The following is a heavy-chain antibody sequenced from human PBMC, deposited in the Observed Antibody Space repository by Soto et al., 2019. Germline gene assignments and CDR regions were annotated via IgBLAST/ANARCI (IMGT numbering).Heavy chain of an antibody. D-gene: IGHD1-26*01. CDR2: INPKSGGT. CDR1: GDTFTANY. Sequence: QVQLLQSGAEVKKPGASVKVSCKASGDTFTANYIHWVRQAPGQGFEWMGWINPKSGGTKYPQNFPGSDTMDRDTSLNTVYMTLTRLTSADTAVYYCARDLAKGGGSAGFDYWGQGTLVTVSS. V-gene: IGHV1-2*02. CDR3: ARDLAKGGGSAGFDY. J-gene: IGHJ4*02.